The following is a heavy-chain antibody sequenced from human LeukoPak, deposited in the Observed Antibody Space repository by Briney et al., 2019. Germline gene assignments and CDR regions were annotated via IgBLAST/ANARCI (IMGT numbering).Heavy chain of an antibody. CDR2: ISGSGGST. V-gene: IGHV3-23*01. CDR1: VFTFSSYA. CDR3: AKDVARPIYYFDY. D-gene: IGHD6-6*01. Sequence: GGSLRLSCAASVFTFSSYAMSWVRQAPGKGLEWISAISGSGGSTYYADSVKGRFTISRDNSKNTLYLQMNSLRAEDTAVYYCAKDVARPIYYFDYWGQGTLVTVSS. J-gene: IGHJ4*02.